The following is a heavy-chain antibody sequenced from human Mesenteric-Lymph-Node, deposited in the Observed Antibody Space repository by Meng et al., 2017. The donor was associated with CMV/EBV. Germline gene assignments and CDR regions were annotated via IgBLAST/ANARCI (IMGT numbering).Heavy chain of an antibody. J-gene: IGHJ4*02. D-gene: IGHD2-2*01. Sequence: GGSLRLSCAASGFSFSDYYMSWIRRAPGKGLEWVSSISGSGRTIYYADSVKGRFTISRDNSKNTLYLQMNSLRADDTAVYYCAKSRGAGPSALNYWGQGTLVTVSS. CDR2: ISGSGRTI. CDR3: AKSRGAGPSALNY. CDR1: GFSFSDYY. V-gene: IGHV3-11*01.